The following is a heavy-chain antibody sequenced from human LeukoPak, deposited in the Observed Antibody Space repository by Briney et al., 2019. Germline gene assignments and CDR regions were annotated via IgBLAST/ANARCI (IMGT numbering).Heavy chain of an antibody. CDR1: GYSITSGHY. D-gene: IGHD3-10*01. Sequence: PSETLSLTCTVSGYSITSGHYWGWIRPPPGKGLEWIGSIYHSGSTFYNPSLKSRVTISVDPSKNQFSLKLSSVIVADTAVYYCARDQDYYGSGSHGPDHWGQGILVTVSS. J-gene: IGHJ5*02. V-gene: IGHV4-38-2*02. CDR2: IYHSGST. CDR3: ARDQDYYGSGSHGPDH.